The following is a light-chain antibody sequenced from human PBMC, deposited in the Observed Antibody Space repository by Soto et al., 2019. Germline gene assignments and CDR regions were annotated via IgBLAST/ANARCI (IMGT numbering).Light chain of an antibody. J-gene: IGLJ1*01. CDR2: DVN. V-gene: IGLV2-11*01. CDR1: SSDVGGYNY. CDR3: CSYAGSYTYV. Sequence: LTQPRSVSGSPGQSVTISRTGTSSDVGGYNYVSWYQQHPGKAPKLLIYDVNKRPSGVPDRFSGSKSGNTASLTISGLQAEDEADYYCCSYAGSYTYVFGTGTKVTVL.